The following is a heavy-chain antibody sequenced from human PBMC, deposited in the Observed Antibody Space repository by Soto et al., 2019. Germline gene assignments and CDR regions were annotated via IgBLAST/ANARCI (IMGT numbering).Heavy chain of an antibody. CDR1: GFTFSTYT. V-gene: IGHV3-21*01. Sequence: EVQLVESGGGLVKPGGSLRLSCAASGFTFSTYTMNWVRQAPGKGLEWVSSISSSSSYRYYTDSVKGRFTISRDNAKNSMYLQMNSLRAEETAVYYCARVVDYYDPDYDYGMDFWGQGTTVTVSS. CDR2: ISSSSSYR. CDR3: ARVVDYYDPDYDYGMDF. D-gene: IGHD3-22*01. J-gene: IGHJ6*02.